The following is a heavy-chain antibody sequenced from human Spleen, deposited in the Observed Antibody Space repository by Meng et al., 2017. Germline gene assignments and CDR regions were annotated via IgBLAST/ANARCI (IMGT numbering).Heavy chain of an antibody. CDR2: INPNSGGT. J-gene: IGHJ5*02. CDR1: GYTFTGYY. D-gene: IGHD3-22*01. V-gene: IGHV1-2*06. CDR3: SNGYESSANWFDP. Sequence: ASVKVSCKAAGYTFTGYYMHWVRQAPGQGLEWMGRINPNSGGTNYAQEFQGRVTMTRNTSTAYMELSRLGSDDTAMYYCSNGYESSANWFDPWGQGTLVTVSS.